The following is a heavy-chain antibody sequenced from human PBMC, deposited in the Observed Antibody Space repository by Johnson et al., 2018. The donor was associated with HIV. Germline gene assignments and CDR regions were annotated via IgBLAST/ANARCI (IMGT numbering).Heavy chain of an antibody. D-gene: IGHD3-16*02. V-gene: IGHV3-30*04. CDR2: IWYDGSNK. CDR1: RFTFSSYA. Sequence: QVQLVESGGGLVQRGGSLRLSCVASRFTFSSYAMHWVRQAPGKGLEWVAVIWYDGSNKYYTDSVTGRFTISRDNSKNTLYLQMNSLRAEDTAVYFCARGPIADDAFDIWGQGTMVTVSS. CDR3: ARGPIADDAFDI. J-gene: IGHJ3*02.